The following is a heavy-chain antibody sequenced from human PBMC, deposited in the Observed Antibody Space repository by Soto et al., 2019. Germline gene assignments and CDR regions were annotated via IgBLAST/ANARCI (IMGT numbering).Heavy chain of an antibody. J-gene: IGHJ4*02. Sequence: SETLSLTCAVYGGSFSGYYWSWIRQPPGKGLEWIGEINHSGSTNYNPSLKSRVTISVDTCKNQFSLKLISVTAAGTAVYYCARAGTQAAAGYSLVVWYDYWGQGTLVTVSS. V-gene: IGHV4-34*01. CDR1: GGSFSGYY. D-gene: IGHD6-13*01. CDR2: INHSGST. CDR3: ARAGTQAAAGYSLVVWYDY.